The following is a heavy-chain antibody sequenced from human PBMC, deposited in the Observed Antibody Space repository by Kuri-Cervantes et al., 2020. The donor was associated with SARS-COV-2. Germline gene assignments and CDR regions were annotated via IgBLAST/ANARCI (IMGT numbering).Heavy chain of an antibody. J-gene: IGHJ4*02. Sequence: GGSLRLSCAASGFTFSNYAMNWVRQAPGKGLEWVSGISGSGGSTYYADSVKGRFTISRDNSKNSLYLQMNSLRAEDTAVYYCARGELGISDYWGQGTLVTVSS. CDR3: ARGELGISDY. V-gene: IGHV3-23*01. CDR1: GFTFSNYA. CDR2: ISGSGGST. D-gene: IGHD7-27*01.